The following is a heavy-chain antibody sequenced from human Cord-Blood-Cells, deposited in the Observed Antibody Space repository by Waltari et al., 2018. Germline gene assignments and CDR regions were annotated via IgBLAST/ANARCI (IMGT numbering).Heavy chain of an antibody. CDR1: GGSFSGYY. CDR2: INHSGST. V-gene: IGHV4-34*01. J-gene: IGHJ4*02. D-gene: IGHD3-10*01. CDR3: ARSGSRVVRGVISH. Sequence: QVQLQQWGAGLLKPSETLSLTCAVYGGSFSGYYWRWIRHTPGKGLEWIGEINHSGSTNYNPSLKSRVTISVDTSKNQFSLKLSSVTAADTAVYYCARSGSRVVRGVISHWGQGTLVTVSS.